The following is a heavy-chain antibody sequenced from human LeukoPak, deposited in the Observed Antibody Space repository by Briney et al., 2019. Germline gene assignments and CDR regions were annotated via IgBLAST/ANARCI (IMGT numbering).Heavy chain of an antibody. D-gene: IGHD3-3*01. CDR3: ARDRSEWSAEDNWFDH. J-gene: IGHJ5*02. V-gene: IGHV4-59*01. Sequence: PSETLSLTCIVSGGSMKSYYWNWIRQTPGKGLECIGYIYHTGSIKYNPSLESRVSISMDTSKNQISLTLKSLTAADTAVYYCARDRSEWSAEDNWFDHWGRGTLVTVSS. CDR2: IYHTGSI. CDR1: GGSMKSYY.